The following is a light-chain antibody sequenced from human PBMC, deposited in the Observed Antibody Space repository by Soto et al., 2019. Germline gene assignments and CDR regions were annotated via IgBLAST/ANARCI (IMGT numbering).Light chain of an antibody. CDR2: KAS. CDR1: QSISSW. V-gene: IGKV1-5*03. J-gene: IGKJ1*01. Sequence: DIQMTQSPSTLSASVGDRVTITCRASQSISSWSAWYQQKPGQAPKLLIYKASSLESGVPSRFSGSGSGTEFTLTISSLQTDDFATYYCQQYNSYSWKFGQGTEVEIK. CDR3: QQYNSYSWK.